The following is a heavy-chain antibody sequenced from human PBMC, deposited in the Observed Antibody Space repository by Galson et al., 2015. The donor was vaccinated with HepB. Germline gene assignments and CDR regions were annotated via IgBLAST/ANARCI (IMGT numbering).Heavy chain of an antibody. J-gene: IGHJ4*02. CDR1: GFTFSSYS. D-gene: IGHD6-13*01. CDR3: ARFMSGYSSSWLDY. Sequence: SLRLSCAASGFTFSSYSMNWVRQAPGKGLEWVSYISTSSGYIYYADAVKGRFTISRDNAKNSLYLQMNSLTAEDTAVYFCARFMSGYSSSWLDYWGQGTLVTVSS. CDR2: ISTSSGYI. V-gene: IGHV3-21*01.